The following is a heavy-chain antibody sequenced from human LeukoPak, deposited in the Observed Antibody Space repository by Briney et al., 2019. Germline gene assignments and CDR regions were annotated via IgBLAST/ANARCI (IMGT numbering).Heavy chain of an antibody. CDR2: ISSDGSNK. D-gene: IGHD4-17*01. Sequence: GGSLRLSCAASGFTFNSYAMHWVRQAPGKGLEWVAVISSDGSNKYYADSVKGRFTLSRDNSKNTLYLQMNSLRVEDTAVYSCARDTSPMSHDYGDYGGAAKYYFDYWGQVTLVTVSS. CDR1: GFTFNSYA. V-gene: IGHV3-30-3*01. J-gene: IGHJ4*02. CDR3: ARDTSPMSHDYGDYGGAAKYYFDY.